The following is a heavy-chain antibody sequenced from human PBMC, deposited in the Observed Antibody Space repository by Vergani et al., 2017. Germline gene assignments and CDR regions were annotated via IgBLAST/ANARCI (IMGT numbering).Heavy chain of an antibody. J-gene: IGHJ3*01. CDR3: ARFRLVPYSFDF. CDR1: GYIFTNYW. CDR2: FYPGDSDT. D-gene: IGHD2-2*01. V-gene: IGHV5-51*03. Sequence: EVQLVQSGTEVKKPGESLKISCKTSGYIFTNYWIGWVRQMPGRGLEWLGMFYPGDSDTRYSPSFQGQVTISADKSISTAYLHWTSLKASDTAVYYCARFRLVPYSFDFWGQGTMVTVSS.